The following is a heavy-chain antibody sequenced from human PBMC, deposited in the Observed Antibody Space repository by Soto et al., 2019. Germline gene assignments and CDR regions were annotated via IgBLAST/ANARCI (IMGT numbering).Heavy chain of an antibody. D-gene: IGHD3-22*01. V-gene: IGHV5-51*01. CDR1: GYTFSNFW. Sequence: PGESLKISCQCSGYTFSNFWVGWVRQLPGQGLEWMGIIFPGDSDTRYSPSFHGQVTISADNSISTAYLQWSSLRASDTAMYYCARRDSSGYDPDAFDIWGQGTLVTVSS. CDR3: ARRDSSGYDPDAFDI. CDR2: IFPGDSDT. J-gene: IGHJ3*02.